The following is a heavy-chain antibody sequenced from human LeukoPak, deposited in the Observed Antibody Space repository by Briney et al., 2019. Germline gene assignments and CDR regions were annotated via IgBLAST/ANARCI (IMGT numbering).Heavy chain of an antibody. CDR1: GGSINSYY. Sequence: PSETLSLTCTVSGGSINSYYWSWIRQPPGKGLEWIGYIYYSGSTNYNPSLKSRVTISVDTSKNQFSLKLSSVTAADTAVYYCARRAPYSYEWSTLDYWGQGTLVTVSS. CDR3: ARRAPYSYEWSTLDY. V-gene: IGHV4-59*08. D-gene: IGHD5-18*01. J-gene: IGHJ4*02. CDR2: IYYSGST.